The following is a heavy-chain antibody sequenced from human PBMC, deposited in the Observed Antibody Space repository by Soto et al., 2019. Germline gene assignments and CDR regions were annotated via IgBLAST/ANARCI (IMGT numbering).Heavy chain of an antibody. Sequence: KQSQTLSLTCAISGDSVSSNSAAWNWIRQSPSRGLEWLGRTYYRSKWYNDYAVSVKSRITINPDTSKNQFSLQLNSVTPEDTAVYYCARVLGYSKPASLTVDYYYMDVWGKGTTVTVSS. CDR1: GDSVSSNSAA. CDR2: TYYRSKWYN. J-gene: IGHJ6*03. CDR3: ARVLGYSKPASLTVDYYYMDV. D-gene: IGHD4-4*01. V-gene: IGHV6-1*01.